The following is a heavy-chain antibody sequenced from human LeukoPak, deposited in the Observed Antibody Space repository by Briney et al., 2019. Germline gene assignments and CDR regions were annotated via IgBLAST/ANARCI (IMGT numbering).Heavy chain of an antibody. D-gene: IGHD1-7*01. CDR3: ARVVSGTLYYYYYYYMDV. CDR1: GFTFDDYG. V-gene: IGHV3-20*01. CDR2: INWNGGST. Sequence: GGSLRLSCAASGFTFDDYGMSWVRQAPGKGLEWVSGINWNGGSTGYADSVKGRFTISRDNAKNSLYLQMNSLRAEDTALYHCARVVSGTLYYYYYYYMDVWGKGTTVTVSS. J-gene: IGHJ6*03.